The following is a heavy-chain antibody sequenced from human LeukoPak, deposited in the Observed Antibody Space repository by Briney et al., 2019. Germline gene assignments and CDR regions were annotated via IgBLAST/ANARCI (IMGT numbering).Heavy chain of an antibody. CDR1: GFTFSSYA. CDR3: ARDYYYDSSGYSEYFQH. V-gene: IGHV3-48*03. Sequence: GGSLRLSCAASGFTFSSYAMSWVRQAPGKGLEWVSYISSSGSTIYYADSVKGRFTISRDNAKNSLYLQMNSLRAEDTAVYYCARDYYYDSSGYSEYFQHWGQGTLVTVSS. J-gene: IGHJ1*01. D-gene: IGHD3-22*01. CDR2: ISSSGSTI.